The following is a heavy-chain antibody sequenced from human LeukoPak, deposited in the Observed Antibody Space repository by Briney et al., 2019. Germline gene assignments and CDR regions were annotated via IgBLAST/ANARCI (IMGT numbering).Heavy chain of an antibody. J-gene: IGHJ4*02. CDR3: ARVDGSGTIXY. CDR2: IYYSGST. D-gene: IGHD3-10*01. V-gene: IGHV4-59*01. CDR1: GGSISSYY. Sequence: KPSETLSLTCTVSGGSISSYYWSWIRQPPGKGREWIGYIYYSGSTDYNPSLKSRVTISVDTSKNQFSLKLSSVTAADTAVYYCARVDGSGTIXYWGQGTLVTVSS.